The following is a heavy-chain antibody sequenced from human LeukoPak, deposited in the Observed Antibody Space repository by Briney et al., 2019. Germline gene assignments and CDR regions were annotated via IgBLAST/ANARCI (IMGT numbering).Heavy chain of an antibody. CDR1: GGSISSSTYY. Sequence: PSETLSLTCTVSGGSISSSTYYWGWIRQPPGKGLEWIGNIYYSGSTYHNPSLKSRVTISVDTSKNQFSLKLSSVTAADTAVYYCARHPRFGEDDAFDIWGQGTMVTVSS. CDR3: ARHPRFGEDDAFDI. J-gene: IGHJ3*02. CDR2: IYYSGST. V-gene: IGHV4-39*01. D-gene: IGHD3-10*01.